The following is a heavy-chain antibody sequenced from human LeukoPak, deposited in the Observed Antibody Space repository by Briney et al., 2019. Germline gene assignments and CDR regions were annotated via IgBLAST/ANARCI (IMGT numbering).Heavy chain of an antibody. CDR1: GGTFSSYA. CDR3: AREGEVSNYDFWSGYSNYFDY. D-gene: IGHD3-3*01. CDR2: IIPILGIA. J-gene: IGHJ4*02. Sequence: GASVKVSCKASGGTFSSYAISWVRQAPGQGLEWMGRIIPILGIANYAQKFQGRVTITADKSTSTAYMELSSLRSEDTAVYYCAREGEVSNYDFWSGYSNYFDYWGQGTLVTVSS. V-gene: IGHV1-69*04.